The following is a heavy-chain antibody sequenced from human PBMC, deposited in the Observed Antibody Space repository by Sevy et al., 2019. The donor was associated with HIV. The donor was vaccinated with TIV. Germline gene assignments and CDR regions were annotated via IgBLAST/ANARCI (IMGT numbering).Heavy chain of an antibody. J-gene: IGHJ6*02. V-gene: IGHV3-30*03. Sequence: GGSLRLSCTASGFTFSDYDMHWVRQAPGKGLEWLAFISDRGRNKYYADSVRGRFTISRDNAKNTLFLQMNSLKTEDAAVYYCVAAPSSEGRRNYHYGLDVWGQGTTVTVSS. D-gene: IGHD6-25*01. CDR2: ISDRGRNK. CDR3: VAAPSSEGRRNYHYGLDV. CDR1: GFTFSDYD.